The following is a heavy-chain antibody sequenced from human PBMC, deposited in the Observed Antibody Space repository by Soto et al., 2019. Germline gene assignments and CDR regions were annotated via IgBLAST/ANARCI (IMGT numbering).Heavy chain of an antibody. J-gene: IGHJ6*02. CDR2: ISYDGSNK. CDR1: GFTFSSYG. CDR3: AKDSIAAADPQRYYYYGMDV. Sequence: SLRLSCAASGFTFSSYGMHWVRQAPGKGLEWVAVISYDGSNKYYADSVKGRLTISRDNSKNTLYLQMNSLRAEDTAVYYCAKDSIAAADPQRYYYYGMDVWGQGTTVTVSS. D-gene: IGHD6-13*01. V-gene: IGHV3-30*18.